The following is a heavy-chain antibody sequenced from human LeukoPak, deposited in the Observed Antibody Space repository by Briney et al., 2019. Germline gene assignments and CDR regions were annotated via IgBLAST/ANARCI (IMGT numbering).Heavy chain of an antibody. CDR1: GFTFSSYA. Sequence: GGSLRLSCAASGFTFSSYAMSWVRQAPGKGLEWGSVISGSGGSTYYADSVRGRFTISRDNSKNTLYLQMNSLRAEDTAVYYCAKDRGYSGYDAFDYWGQGTLVTVSS. V-gene: IGHV3-23*01. CDR3: AKDRGYSGYDAFDY. D-gene: IGHD5-12*01. J-gene: IGHJ4*02. CDR2: ISGSGGST.